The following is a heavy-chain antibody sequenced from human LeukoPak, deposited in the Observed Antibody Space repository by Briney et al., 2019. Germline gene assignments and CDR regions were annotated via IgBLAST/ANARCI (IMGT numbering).Heavy chain of an antibody. V-gene: IGHV4-34*01. CDR3: ARVIPTTYYYGSGSYKYNWFDP. J-gene: IGHJ5*02. CDR2: TNHSGST. D-gene: IGHD3-10*01. Sequence: SETLSLTCAVYGGSFSGYYWSWIRQPPGKGLEWIGETNHSGSTNYNPSLKSRVTISVDTSKNQFSLKLSSVTAADTAVYYCARVIPTTYYYGSGSYKYNWFDPWGQGTLVTVSS. CDR1: GGSFSGYY.